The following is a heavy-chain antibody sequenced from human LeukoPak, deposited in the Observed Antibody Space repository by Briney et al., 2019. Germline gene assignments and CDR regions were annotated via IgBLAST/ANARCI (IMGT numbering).Heavy chain of an antibody. Sequence: GGSLRLSCAASGFTFSSYLMTWVRQAPGKGLEWVANIKQDGSERYYVHSVKGRFTISRDNARNSLYLHMNSLRAEDTALYYCARSGSGSYYPYYYHYYMDVWGKGTTVTVSS. CDR2: IKQDGSER. D-gene: IGHD3-10*01. CDR3: ARSGSGSYYPYYYHYYMDV. CDR1: GFTFSSYL. V-gene: IGHV3-7*01. J-gene: IGHJ6*03.